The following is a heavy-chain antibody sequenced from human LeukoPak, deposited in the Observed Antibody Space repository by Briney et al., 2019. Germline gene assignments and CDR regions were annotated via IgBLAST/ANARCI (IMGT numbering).Heavy chain of an antibody. CDR3: ARAQDSNSGYEN. D-gene: IGHD5-12*01. CDR2: MSPNSGNT. CDR1: GYTFTSYD. J-gene: IGHJ4*02. Sequence: ASVKVSCKASGYTFTSYDINWVRQATGQGLEWMGWMSPNSGNTGYAQKFQGRVTITRNTSISTAYMELSSLRSEDTAEYYCARAQDSNSGYENWGQGTLVTVSS. V-gene: IGHV1-8*03.